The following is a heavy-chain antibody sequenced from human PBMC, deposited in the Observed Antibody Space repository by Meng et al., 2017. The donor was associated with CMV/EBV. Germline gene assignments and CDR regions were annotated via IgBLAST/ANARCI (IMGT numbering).Heavy chain of an antibody. D-gene: IGHD3-10*01. CDR2: IKQDGSEK. J-gene: IGHJ6*02. CDR1: GFTFSSYW. V-gene: IGHV3-7*01. Sequence: GESLKISCAASGFTFSSYWMSWVRQAPGKGLEWVANIKQDGSEKYYVDPVKGRFTISRDNAKNSLYLQMNSLRAEDTAVYYCARLGELLWFGEPLLGMDVWGQGTTVTVSS. CDR3: ARLGELLWFGEPLLGMDV.